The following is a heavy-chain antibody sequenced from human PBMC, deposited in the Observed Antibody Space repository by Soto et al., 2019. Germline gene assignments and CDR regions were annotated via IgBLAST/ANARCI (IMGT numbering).Heavy chain of an antibody. CDR1: GYTFSAYY. V-gene: IGHV1-2*02. CDR2: VDPRSGVT. CDR3: ATDDYGAYAY. J-gene: IGHJ4*02. D-gene: IGHD4-17*01. Sequence: ASVKVSCKVFGYTFSAYYIHWVRQAPGQGLECMGWVDPRSGVTNYAQRFQGRVIMTRDTSISTVYMDLSRLTSDDTALYYCATDDYGAYAYWGQATLVTVSS.